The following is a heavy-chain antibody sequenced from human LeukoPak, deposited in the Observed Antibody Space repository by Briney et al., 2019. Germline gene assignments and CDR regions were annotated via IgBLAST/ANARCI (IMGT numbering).Heavy chain of an antibody. D-gene: IGHD1-26*01. Sequence: RGSLRLSSAASGFTFTNYWMSWVRQAPGKGLELVANIKQDRSVTYYVDSVKGRFTISRGNAKKTLYLQMNSLRAEDTAVYYCARGGPGRSLTIVPERTKYYMDVWGKGATVTVSS. CDR1: GFTFTNYW. CDR3: ARGGPGRSLTIVPERTKYYMDV. CDR2: IKQDRSVT. J-gene: IGHJ6*03. V-gene: IGHV3-7*01.